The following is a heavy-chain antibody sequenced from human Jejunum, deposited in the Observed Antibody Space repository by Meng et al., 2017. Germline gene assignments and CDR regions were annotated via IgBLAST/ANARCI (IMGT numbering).Heavy chain of an antibody. CDR3: ARGWSGYSGYGNDY. J-gene: IGHJ4*02. D-gene: IGHD5-12*01. Sequence: GGSLRLSCAASGFTFNTYAMHWVRQAPGKGLEWVAFISYDASEKYYADSVKGRFTISRDNSKNTLYLQMNSPRAEDTAVYYCARGWSGYSGYGNDYWGQGTLVPSPQ. CDR1: GFTFNTYA. V-gene: IGHV3-30*01. CDR2: ISYDASEK.